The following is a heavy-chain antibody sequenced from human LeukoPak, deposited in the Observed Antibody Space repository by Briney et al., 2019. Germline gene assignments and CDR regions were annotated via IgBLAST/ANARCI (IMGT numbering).Heavy chain of an antibody. CDR3: ARGFYDSSGYSEPFDY. V-gene: IGHV4-59*08. J-gene: IGHJ4*02. D-gene: IGHD3-22*01. CDR1: GGSISSYY. Sequence: KPSETLSLTCTVSGGSISSYYWSWIRQPPGKGLEWIGYIFYSGSTNYNPSLKSRVTISVDTSKNQFSLKLSSVTAADTAVYYCARGFYDSSGYSEPFDYWGRGILVSVSS. CDR2: IFYSGST.